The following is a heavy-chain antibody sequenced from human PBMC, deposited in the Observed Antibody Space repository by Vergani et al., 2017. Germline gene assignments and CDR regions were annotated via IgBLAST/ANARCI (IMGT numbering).Heavy chain of an antibody. J-gene: IGHJ6*03. Sequence: QVQLQESGPGLVKPSETLSLTCTVSGGSISSYYWSWIRQPAGKGMGWIGGIYTSGSTNYNPSLMRRVTMSVDTSKNQFSLKLSSVTAADTALYYCARINEGMTTGIYDYYYYDMHVWGKGTTVTVSS. CDR2: IYTSGST. CDR3: ARINEGMTTGIYDYYYYDMHV. CDR1: GGSISSYY. V-gene: IGHV4-4*07. D-gene: IGHD5/OR15-5a*01.